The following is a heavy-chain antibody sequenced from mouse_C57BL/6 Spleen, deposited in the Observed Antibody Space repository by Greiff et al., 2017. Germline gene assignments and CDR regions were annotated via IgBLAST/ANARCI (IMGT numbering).Heavy chain of an antibody. Sequence: EVQLQESGGGLVQPGGSLSLSCAASGFTFTDYYMSWVRQPPGKALEWLGFIRNKANGYTTEYSASVKGRFTISRDNSQSILYLQMNALRAEDSATYYCARDYAYAMDYWGQGTSVTVSS. CDR1: GFTFTDYY. CDR3: ARDYAYAMDY. J-gene: IGHJ4*01. V-gene: IGHV7-3*01. CDR2: IRNKANGYTT.